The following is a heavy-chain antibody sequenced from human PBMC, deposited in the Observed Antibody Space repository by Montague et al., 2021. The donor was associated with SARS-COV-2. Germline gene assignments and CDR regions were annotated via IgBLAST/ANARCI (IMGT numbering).Heavy chain of an antibody. CDR2: INHSGST. CDR1: GGSFSGYY. Sequence: SETLSLTCAVYGGSFSGYYWSWICQPPGKGLEWIGEINHSGSTNYNPPLKSRVTISVDTSKNQFSLKLSSVTAADTAVYYCARLVVPAARYYYYYYMDVWGKGTTVTVSS. V-gene: IGHV4-34*01. D-gene: IGHD2-2*01. CDR3: ARLVVPAARYYYYYYMDV. J-gene: IGHJ6*03.